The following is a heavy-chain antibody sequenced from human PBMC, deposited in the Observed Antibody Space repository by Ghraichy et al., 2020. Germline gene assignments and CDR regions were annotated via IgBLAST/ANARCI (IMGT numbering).Heavy chain of an antibody. CDR3: ARDFYCSGGGCDSTNEFDW. D-gene: IGHD2-15*01. CDR1: GFSFSNYA. Sequence: GESLNISCAASGFSFSNYAMTWVRQAPGSGLEWVSTITVIGNTYYGDSVKGRFTISRDTSKNTLNLQMNSLRDEDTAVYFCARDFYCSGGGCDSTNEFDWWGQGTLVTVSS. CDR2: ITVIGNT. J-gene: IGHJ4*02. V-gene: IGHV3-23*01.